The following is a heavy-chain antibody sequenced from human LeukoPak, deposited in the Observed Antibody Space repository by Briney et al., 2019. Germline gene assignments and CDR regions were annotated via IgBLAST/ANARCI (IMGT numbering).Heavy chain of an antibody. V-gene: IGHV1-2*06. J-gene: IGHJ5*02. CDR2: INPNSGGT. CDR3: ARVAHYYDSSGYSHWFDP. Sequence: ASVKVSCKASGYTFTGYYMHWVRQAPGQGLEWMGRINPNSGGTNYAQKLQGRVTMTTDTSTSTAYMELRSLRSDDTAVYYCARVAHYYDSSGYSHWFDPWGQGTLVTVSS. CDR1: GYTFTGYY. D-gene: IGHD3-22*01.